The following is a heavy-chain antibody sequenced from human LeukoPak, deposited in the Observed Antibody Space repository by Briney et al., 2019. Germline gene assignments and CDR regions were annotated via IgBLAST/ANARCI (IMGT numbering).Heavy chain of an antibody. CDR3: ARAPNYDFWSGYGPWGYYYYMDV. D-gene: IGHD3-3*01. Sequence: ASVKVSCKASGYTFTGYYMHWVRHAPGQGLERMGWINPNSGGTNSAQKFQGRVTMTRDTSISTAYMELSRLRSDDTAVYYCARAPNYDFWSGYGPWGYYYYMDVWGKGTTVTVSS. V-gene: IGHV1-2*02. J-gene: IGHJ6*03. CDR1: GYTFTGYY. CDR2: INPNSGGT.